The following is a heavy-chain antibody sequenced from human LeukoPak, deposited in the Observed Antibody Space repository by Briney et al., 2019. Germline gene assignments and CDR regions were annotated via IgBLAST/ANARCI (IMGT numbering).Heavy chain of an antibody. D-gene: IGHD5-24*01. Sequence: GGSLRLSCAASGFTFSSYGMHWVRQAPGKGLEWVSAISAGGGSTYYADSVKGRFTTSRDSSENTLYLQMNSLRAEDTAVYYCAKGRRDGYNYDYWGQGTPVTVSS. CDR1: GFTFSSYG. J-gene: IGHJ4*02. V-gene: IGHV3-23*01. CDR2: ISAGGGST. CDR3: AKGRRDGYNYDY.